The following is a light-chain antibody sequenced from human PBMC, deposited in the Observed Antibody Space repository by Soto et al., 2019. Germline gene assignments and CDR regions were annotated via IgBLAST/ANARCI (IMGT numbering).Light chain of an antibody. CDR2: GAS. CDR3: QQRSNWPPIT. CDR1: QSVSSN. V-gene: IGKV3-11*01. Sequence: TQSPSTRTVSPGERATLSCRASQSVSSNLAWYQQKPGQAPRLLIYGASNRATGIPARFSGSGSGTDFTLTISSLEPEDFAVYYCQQRSNWPPITFGQGTRLAIK. J-gene: IGKJ5*01.